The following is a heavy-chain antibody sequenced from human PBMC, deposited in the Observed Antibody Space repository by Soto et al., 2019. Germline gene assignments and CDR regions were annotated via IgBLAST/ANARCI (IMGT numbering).Heavy chain of an antibody. D-gene: IGHD6-19*01. V-gene: IGHV3-30*03. Sequence: VQLVESGGGVVQPGRSLRLSCAASGFTFSDYAMHWVRQAPGKGLEWVAVVSHDGRNTHYADSVKGRFTISRDSSKNTVALAMTSLGAEDTGVYYCGGGGRQWLVTSAFSYWGQGALVTVSS. CDR3: GGGGRQWLVTSAFSY. CDR1: GFTFSDYA. J-gene: IGHJ4*02. CDR2: VSHDGRNT.